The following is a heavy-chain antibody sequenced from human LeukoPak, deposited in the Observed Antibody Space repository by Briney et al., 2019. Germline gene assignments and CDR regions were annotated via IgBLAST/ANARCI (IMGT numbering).Heavy chain of an antibody. J-gene: IGHJ4*02. V-gene: IGHV3-53*01. CDR2: IYSGGST. D-gene: IGHD5/OR15-5a*01. CDR1: GFTVSSNY. CDR3: VRGDLRLPRSTPDC. Sequence: GGSLRLSCAASGFTVSSNYMSWVRQAPGKGLEWLSVIYSGGSTYYADSVKGRFTISRDNSKNTLFLQMNSLRVEDTAVYYCVRGDLRLPRSTPDCWGQGTLVTVSS.